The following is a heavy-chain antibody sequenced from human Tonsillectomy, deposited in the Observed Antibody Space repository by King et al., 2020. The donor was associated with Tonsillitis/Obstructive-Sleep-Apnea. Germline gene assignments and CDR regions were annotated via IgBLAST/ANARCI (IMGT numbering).Heavy chain of an antibody. Sequence: VQLVESGGGVVQPGRSLRLSCAASGFNFSTYGMHWVRQAPGKGLEWVAAIWYDRSNTYYADSLKGRFTISRDNSKNTLFLQMNSLRAEDTALYYCARDDFYVSGSYRYYYGLDVWGQGTTVTVSS. J-gene: IGHJ6*02. CDR2: IWYDRSNT. CDR3: ARDDFYVSGSYRYYYGLDV. CDR1: GFNFSTYG. V-gene: IGHV3-33*01. D-gene: IGHD3-10*01.